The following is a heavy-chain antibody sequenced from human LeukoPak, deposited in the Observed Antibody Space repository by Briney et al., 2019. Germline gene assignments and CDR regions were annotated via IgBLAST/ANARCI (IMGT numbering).Heavy chain of an antibody. D-gene: IGHD6-19*01. CDR3: ARFQWLLYYYYGMDV. Sequence: SETLSLTCAVYGGSFSGYYWSWIRQPPGKGLEWIGEINHSGSTNYNPSLKSRVTISVDTSKNQFSLKLSSVTAADTAVYYCARFQWLLYYYYGMDVCGQGTTVTVSS. CDR2: INHSGST. V-gene: IGHV4-34*01. J-gene: IGHJ6*02. CDR1: GGSFSGYY.